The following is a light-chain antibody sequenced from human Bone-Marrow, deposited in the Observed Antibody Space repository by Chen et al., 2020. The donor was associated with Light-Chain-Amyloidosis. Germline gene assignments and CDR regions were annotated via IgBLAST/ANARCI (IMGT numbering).Light chain of an antibody. CDR2: RDT. Sequence: SYALTQSPSVSVSPGQTSRLSCSGDDLPTKYAYWYQQKPGQAPVLVIHRDTERPSGIAERFSGSSSGTTATLTISGVQAEDEADYHCQSADSSGTYEVIFGGGTKLTVL. CDR1: DLPTKY. CDR3: QSADSSGTYEVI. V-gene: IGLV3-25*03. J-gene: IGLJ2*01.